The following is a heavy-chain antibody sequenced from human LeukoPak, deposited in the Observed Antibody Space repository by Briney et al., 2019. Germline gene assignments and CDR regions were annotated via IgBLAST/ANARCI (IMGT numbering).Heavy chain of an antibody. Sequence: PSETLSLTCSVSGVSISSHYWSWIRQPPGKGLEWIGYISYTGYTNYNPSLNSRVTISTESSKNQFSLNLSSVTAADTAVYYCARRSYAIFDYWGQGTLVTVSS. CDR1: GVSISSHY. V-gene: IGHV4-59*08. D-gene: IGHD1-26*01. CDR3: ARRSYAIFDY. CDR2: ISYTGYT. J-gene: IGHJ4*02.